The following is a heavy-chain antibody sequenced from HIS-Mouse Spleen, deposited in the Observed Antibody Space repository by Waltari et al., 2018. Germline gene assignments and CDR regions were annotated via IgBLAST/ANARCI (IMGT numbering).Heavy chain of an antibody. CDR1: GFTFSSYG. J-gene: IGHJ4*02. CDR2: ISYDGSNK. Sequence: QVQLVESGGGVVQPGWSLRLSCAASGFTFSSYGMHWVRQAPGNGLGVVAVISYDGSNKYYADSVKGRFTISRDNSKNTLYLQMNSLRAEDTAVYYCAKDKHHAFDYWGQGTLVTVSS. CDR3: AKDKHHAFDY. V-gene: IGHV3-30*18.